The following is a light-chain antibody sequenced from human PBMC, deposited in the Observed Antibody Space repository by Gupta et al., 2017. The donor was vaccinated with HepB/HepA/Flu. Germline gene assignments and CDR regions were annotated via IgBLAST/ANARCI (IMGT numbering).Light chain of an antibody. CDR1: QDIRSS. CDR3: QQEFADPPSFT. Sequence: AIRMTQSPSSFSASIGDSVTIACRASQDIRSSLAWYQQKPGEAPKVVIYGASTLHSGVPSRFSGSGDGTDFTLTIDNRQSDDFATYYCQQEFADPPSFTFGHGTKVD. CDR2: GAS. V-gene: IGKV1-8*01. J-gene: IGKJ3*01.